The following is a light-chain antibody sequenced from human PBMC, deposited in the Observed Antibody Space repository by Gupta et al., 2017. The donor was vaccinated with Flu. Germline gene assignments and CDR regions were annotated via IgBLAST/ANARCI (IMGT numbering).Light chain of an antibody. J-gene: IGKJ4*01. CDR3: QQSYGSPLT. Sequence: SMGGVAAVTCNSTNSCGDNERETNYFSWYQQKPDHPPKIFINWASSRVCGVPDRFSGRGGGTYFILTINSRQAEDVAVYYCQQSYGSPLTFGGGTKVEIK. CDR2: WAS. CDR1: NSCGDNERETNY. V-gene: IGKV4-1*01.